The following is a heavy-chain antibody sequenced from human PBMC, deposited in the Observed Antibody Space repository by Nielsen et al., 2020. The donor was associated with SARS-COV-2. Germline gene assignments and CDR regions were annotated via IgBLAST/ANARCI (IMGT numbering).Heavy chain of an antibody. Sequence: GGSLRLSCAASGFTFDDYAMHWVRQAPGKGLEWVADIKPDGSEKVYVDSVKGRFTISRDNAKNSLYLQMNSLRAEDTALYYCAKDNGYYDSSGYSYWGQGTLVTVSS. D-gene: IGHD3-22*01. CDR3: AKDNGYYDSSGYSY. J-gene: IGHJ4*02. CDR1: GFTFDDYA. V-gene: IGHV3-7*03. CDR2: IKPDGSEK.